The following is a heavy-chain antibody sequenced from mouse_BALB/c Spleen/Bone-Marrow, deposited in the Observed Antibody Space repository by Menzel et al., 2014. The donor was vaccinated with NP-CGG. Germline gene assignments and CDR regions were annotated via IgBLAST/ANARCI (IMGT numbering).Heavy chain of an antibody. CDR3: ARGAYYGNYFDY. CDR1: GYAFTNYL. CDR2: INPGSGST. V-gene: IGHV1-54*01. J-gene: IGHJ2*01. Sequence: VQLQQSGAELVRPGTSVKVSCKASGYAFTNYLIEWVKQRPGQGLEWIGVINPGSGSTNYNEKFKGKATLTADKSSSTAYMQLSSLTSDDSAVYFCARGAYYGNYFDYWGQGTTLTVSS. D-gene: IGHD2-10*01.